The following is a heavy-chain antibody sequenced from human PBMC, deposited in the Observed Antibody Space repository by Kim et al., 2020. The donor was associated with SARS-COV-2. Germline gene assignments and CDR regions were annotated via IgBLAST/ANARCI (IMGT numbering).Heavy chain of an antibody. Sequence: GGSLRLSCAASGFTFSSYSMNWVRQAPGKGLEWVSYISSSSSTIYYADSVTGRFTISRDNAKNSLYLQMNSLRDEDTAVYNCARGYYGDYPNWFDPWGQGTLVTVSS. D-gene: IGHD4-17*01. V-gene: IGHV3-48*02. CDR3: ARGYYGDYPNWFDP. CDR2: ISSSSSTI. CDR1: GFTFSSYS. J-gene: IGHJ5*02.